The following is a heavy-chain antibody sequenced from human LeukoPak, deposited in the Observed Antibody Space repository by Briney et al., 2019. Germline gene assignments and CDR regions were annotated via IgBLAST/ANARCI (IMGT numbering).Heavy chain of an antibody. J-gene: IGHJ6*02. Sequence: GGSLRLSCAASGFTFGTNYMNWVRQAPGKGLEWVSSISSSSSYIYYADSVKGRFTISRDNAKNSLYLQMNSLRAEDTAVYYCARDGGSSWYPSSYYYGMDVWGQGTTVTVSS. V-gene: IGHV3-21*01. CDR2: ISSSSSYI. D-gene: IGHD6-13*01. CDR3: ARDGGSSWYPSSYYYGMDV. CDR1: GFTFGTNY.